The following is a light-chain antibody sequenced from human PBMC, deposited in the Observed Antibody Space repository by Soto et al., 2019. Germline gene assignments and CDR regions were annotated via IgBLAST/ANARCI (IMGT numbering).Light chain of an antibody. CDR2: AAS. J-gene: IGKJ1*01. Sequence: DIQMTQSPSSLSASVGDGVTIAFLASQNITNFLNWYQHNPGKAPNLLIFAASHLRSGVSSRFSGSGSGTAFTLTISSLHPEDFATFYCQESATTRWEFGQGTKVDIK. CDR3: QESATTRWE. CDR1: QNITNF. V-gene: IGKV1-39*01.